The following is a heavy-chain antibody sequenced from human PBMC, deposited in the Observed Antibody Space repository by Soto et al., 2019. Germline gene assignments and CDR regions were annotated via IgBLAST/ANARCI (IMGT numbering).Heavy chain of an antibody. CDR3: ARNSGDFWSGPLDY. CDR2: IYYSGST. CDR1: GGSISSYY. V-gene: IGHV4-59*01. Sequence: SETLSLTCTVSGGSISSYYWSWIRQPPGKGLEWIGYIYYSGSTNYNPSLKSRVTISVDTSKNQFSLKLSSVTAADTAVYYRARNSGDFWSGPLDYWGQGTLVTVSS. J-gene: IGHJ4*02. D-gene: IGHD3-3*01.